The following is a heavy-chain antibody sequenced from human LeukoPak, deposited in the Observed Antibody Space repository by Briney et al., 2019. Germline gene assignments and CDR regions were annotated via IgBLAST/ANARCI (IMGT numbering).Heavy chain of an antibody. CDR3: VRAHPHFDY. V-gene: IGHV4-34*01. CDR1: GGSFSGYY. CDR2: INHSGST. Sequence: SETLSLTCAVYGGSFSGYYWSWIRQPPGKGLEWIGEINHSGSTNYNPSLKSRVTISVDTSKNQSSLKLSSVTAADTAVYYCVRAHPHFDYWGQGTLVTVSS. J-gene: IGHJ4*02.